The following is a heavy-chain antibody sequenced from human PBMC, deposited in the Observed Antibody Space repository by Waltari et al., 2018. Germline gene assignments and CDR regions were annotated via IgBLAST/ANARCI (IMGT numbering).Heavy chain of an antibody. V-gene: IGHV2-5*01. D-gene: IGHD6-13*01. Sequence: QITLKESGPTLVKPTQTLTLTCTFSGFSLSTSGVGVGWIRPPPGKALEWLALIYWNDAKRYSPSLKNRLTLTKDTSKNQVVLTMTNMDPVDTATYYCARPYSSSWDDAFDIWGQGTMVTVSS. J-gene: IGHJ3*02. CDR2: IYWNDAK. CDR3: ARPYSSSWDDAFDI. CDR1: GFSLSTSGVG.